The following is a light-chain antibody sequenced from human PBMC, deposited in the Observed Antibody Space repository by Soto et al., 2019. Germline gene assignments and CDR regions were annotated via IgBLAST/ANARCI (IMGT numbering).Light chain of an antibody. J-gene: IGKJ4*01. CDR1: QSISTW. CDR2: KAS. CDR3: QQYNTYPLT. V-gene: IGKV1-5*03. Sequence: DIQMTKSPSTLSASVGDRVTITCRASQSISTWLAWYQQKPGKAPKLLIYKASSLESGVPSRFSGSGSGTEFTLTINSLQPDDFATYYCQQYNTYPLTFGGGTTVEIK.